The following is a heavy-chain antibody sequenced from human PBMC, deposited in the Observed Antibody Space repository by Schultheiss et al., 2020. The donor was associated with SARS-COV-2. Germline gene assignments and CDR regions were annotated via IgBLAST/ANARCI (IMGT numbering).Heavy chain of an antibody. D-gene: IGHD6-19*01. V-gene: IGHV4-31*01. CDR3: ARAPRIAVAGRRYYFDY. CDR2: IYYSGST. CDR1: GGSISSGGYY. Sequence: SQTLSLTCTVSGGSISSGGYYWSWIRQHPGKGLEWIGYIYYSGSTYYNPSLKSLVTISVDTSKNQFSLKLSSVTAADTAVYYCARAPRIAVAGRRYYFDYWGQGTLVTVSS. J-gene: IGHJ4*02.